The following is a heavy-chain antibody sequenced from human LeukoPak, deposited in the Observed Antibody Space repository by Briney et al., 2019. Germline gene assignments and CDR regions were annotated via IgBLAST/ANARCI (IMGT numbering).Heavy chain of an antibody. CDR1: RGSLCVSI. CDR2: IYYSGST. V-gene: IGHV4-59*08. CDR3: ARFAPGERNEGHHSSVYY. Sequence: ETLSLSRVLSRGSLCVSIWSSGWQPPGQGLEWIGYIYYSGSTSYNPSLKSRVTISVDTSKNQFALKLSSVTAADTAVYYCARFAPGERNEGHHSSVYYWGQGTLVTVSS. J-gene: IGHJ4*02. D-gene: IGHD3-16*01.